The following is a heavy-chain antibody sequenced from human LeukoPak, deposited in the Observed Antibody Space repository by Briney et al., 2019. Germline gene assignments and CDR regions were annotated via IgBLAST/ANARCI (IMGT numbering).Heavy chain of an antibody. V-gene: IGHV3-48*01. J-gene: IGHJ4*02. Sequence: TGGSLRLSCAASGFTFSSYSMNWVRQAPGKGLEWVSYISSSSRTIYYADSVKGRFTISRDNAKNSLYLQMNSLRAEDTAVYYCARDAGGNSRWSDYWGQGTPVTVSS. D-gene: IGHD4-23*01. CDR2: ISSSSRTI. CDR3: ARDAGGNSRWSDY. CDR1: GFTFSSYS.